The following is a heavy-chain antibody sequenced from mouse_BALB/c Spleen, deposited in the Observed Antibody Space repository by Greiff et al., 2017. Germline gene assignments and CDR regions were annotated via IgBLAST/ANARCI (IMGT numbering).Heavy chain of an antibody. CDR3: ASQGNYAMDY. CDR2: ISSGGSYT. Sequence: EVKLQESGGGLVKPGGSLKLSCAASGFTFSSYAMSWVRQSPEQRLEWVAEISSGGSYTYYPDTVTGRFTISRDNAKNTLYLKMSSLRSEDTAMYYCASQGNYAMDYWGQGTSVTVSS. D-gene: IGHD3-2*02. CDR1: GFTFSSYA. J-gene: IGHJ4*01. V-gene: IGHV5-9-4*01.